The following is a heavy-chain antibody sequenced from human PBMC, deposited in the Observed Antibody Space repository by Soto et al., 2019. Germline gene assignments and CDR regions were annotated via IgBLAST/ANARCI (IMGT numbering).Heavy chain of an antibody. Sequence: GESLKISCAASGFTFDDYTMHWVRQAPGKGLEWASPISCAGGSTYYADSVKGRFTISRDNSKNTLYVQMNSLRVEDTAVYYCAKEGNRVRGPDYWGQGTLVTVSS. D-gene: IGHD3-10*01. CDR2: ISCAGGST. CDR1: GFTFDDYT. V-gene: IGHV3-23*01. CDR3: AKEGNRVRGPDY. J-gene: IGHJ4*02.